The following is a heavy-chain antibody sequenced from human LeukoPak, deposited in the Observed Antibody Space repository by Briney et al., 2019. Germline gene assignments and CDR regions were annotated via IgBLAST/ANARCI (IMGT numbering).Heavy chain of an antibody. CDR2: ISWNSGSI. CDR3: AKGSMGSGWPEFDY. D-gene: IGHD6-19*01. Sequence: GRSLRLSCAASGFTFDDYAMHWVRQAPGKGLEWVSGISWNSGSIGYADSVKGRFTISRDNAKNSLYLQMNSLRAEDTALYYCAKGSMGSGWPEFDYWGQGTLVTVSS. J-gene: IGHJ4*02. V-gene: IGHV3-9*01. CDR1: GFTFDDYA.